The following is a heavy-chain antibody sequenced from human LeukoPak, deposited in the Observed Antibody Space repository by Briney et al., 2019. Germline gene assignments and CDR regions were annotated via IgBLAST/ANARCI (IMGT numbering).Heavy chain of an antibody. CDR2: INWNGGST. J-gene: IGHJ3*02. CDR3: AREGVGYYGGSGPGDAFDI. CDR1: GFTFDDYE. Sequence: RPGGSLRLSCAASGFTFDDYEMSWVRQAPGKGLEWVSGINWNGGSTGYADSVKGRFTISRDNAKNSLYLQMNSLRAEDTALYYCAREGVGYYGGSGPGDAFDIWGQGTMVTVSS. V-gene: IGHV3-20*04. D-gene: IGHD3-22*01.